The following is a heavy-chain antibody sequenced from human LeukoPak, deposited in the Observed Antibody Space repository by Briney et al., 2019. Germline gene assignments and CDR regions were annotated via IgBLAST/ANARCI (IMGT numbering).Heavy chain of an antibody. CDR3: ARRALRYCSSTSCPAQYYGVDV. Sequence: GGSLRLSCAASGFIFSSYWMSWVRQAPGKGLECVANIKEDGSEKYYVDSVKGRVTISRDNAKNSLYLQTNSLRAEDTAVYYCARRALRYCSSTSCPAQYYGVDVWGKGTTVTVSS. J-gene: IGHJ6*04. V-gene: IGHV3-7*03. CDR1: GFIFSSYW. CDR2: IKEDGSEK. D-gene: IGHD2-2*01.